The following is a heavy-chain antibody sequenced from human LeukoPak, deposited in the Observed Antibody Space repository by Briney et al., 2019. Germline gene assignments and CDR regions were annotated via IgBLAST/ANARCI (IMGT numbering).Heavy chain of an antibody. CDR1: GFTFSSYS. J-gene: IGHJ4*02. CDR3: AKDLDRVEETFDY. CDR2: ISGSGGST. Sequence: PGGSLRLSCAASGFTFSSYSMNWVRQAPGKGLEWVSAISGSGGSTYYADSVKGRFTISRDNSKNTLYLQMNSLRAEDTAVYYCAKDLDRVEETFDYWGQGTLVTVSS. V-gene: IGHV3-23*01. D-gene: IGHD2-15*01.